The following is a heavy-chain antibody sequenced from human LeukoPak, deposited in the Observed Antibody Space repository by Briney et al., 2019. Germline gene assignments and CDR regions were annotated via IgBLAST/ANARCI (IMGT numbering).Heavy chain of an antibody. CDR2: MYHSGST. CDR3: ALGTMIRGVIKSPFDY. CDR1: GGSIDNSNW. D-gene: IGHD3-10*01. Sequence: SETLSLTCAVSGGSIDNSNWWSWVRQAPGKGLEWSGEMYHSGSTNYNPSLKSRVTISVDKSKNQFSLKLSSVTAADTAVYYCALGTMIRGVIKSPFDYWGQGTLVTVSS. J-gene: IGHJ4*02. V-gene: IGHV4-4*02.